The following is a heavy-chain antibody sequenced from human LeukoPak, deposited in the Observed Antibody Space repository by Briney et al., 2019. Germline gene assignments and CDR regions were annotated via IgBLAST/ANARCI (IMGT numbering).Heavy chain of an antibody. V-gene: IGHV3-30*04. CDR2: ISYDGSDK. Sequence: SGGSLRPSCAASGFTFSSYAMYWVRQAPGKGLEWVAVISYDGSDKFYADSVKGRFTISRDSSKNTLYLQMNSLRPEDTAVYYCARARPSMWIDYWGQGTLVTVSS. CDR1: GFTFSSYA. J-gene: IGHJ4*02. CDR3: ARARPSMWIDY. D-gene: IGHD5-12*01.